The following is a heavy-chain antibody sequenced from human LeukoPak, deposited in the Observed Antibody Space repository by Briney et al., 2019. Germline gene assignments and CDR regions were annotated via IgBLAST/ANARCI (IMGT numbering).Heavy chain of an antibody. CDR1: GFTFDDYG. D-gene: IGHD7-27*01. CDR3: ASKVALGY. CDR2: ISGDGGST. V-gene: IGHV3-43*02. J-gene: IGHJ4*02. Sequence: PGGSLRLSCAASGFTFDDYGTHWVRQAPGKGLEWVSLISGDGGSTYYADSVKGRFTISRDNSKDSLYLQMNSLRTDDTALYYCASKVALGYWGQGTLVTVSS.